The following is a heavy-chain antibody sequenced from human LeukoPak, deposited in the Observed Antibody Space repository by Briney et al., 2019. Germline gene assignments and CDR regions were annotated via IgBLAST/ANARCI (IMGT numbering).Heavy chain of an antibody. CDR2: IYYSGST. Sequence: SETLSLTCTVSGGSILGSTYYWAWIRQPPGKGLEWIGSIYYSGSTYYNPSLKSRVTISVDTSKNQFSLKLTSVTAADTAVYYCARHHSHQFDIWGQGTMVIVSS. CDR3: ARHHSHQFDI. J-gene: IGHJ3*02. D-gene: IGHD4-11*01. CDR1: GGSILGSTYY. V-gene: IGHV4-39*01.